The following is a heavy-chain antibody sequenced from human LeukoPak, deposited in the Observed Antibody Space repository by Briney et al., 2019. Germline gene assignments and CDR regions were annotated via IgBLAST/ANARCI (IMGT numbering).Heavy chain of an antibody. D-gene: IGHD3-10*01. CDR1: GFTFSSYS. CDR3: ARGLRGMVRGVPFDY. V-gene: IGHV3-30*03. Sequence: GGSLRLSCAASGFTFSSYSMNWVRQAPGKGLEWVAVISYDGSNKYYADSVKGRFTISRDNSKNTLYLQMNSLRAEDTAVYYCARGLRGMVRGVPFDYWGQGTLVTVSS. CDR2: ISYDGSNK. J-gene: IGHJ4*02.